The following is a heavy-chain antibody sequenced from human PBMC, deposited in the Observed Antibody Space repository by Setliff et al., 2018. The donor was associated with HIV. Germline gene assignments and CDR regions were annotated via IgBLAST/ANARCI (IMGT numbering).Heavy chain of an antibody. CDR1: AYSISSGYY. D-gene: IGHD3-3*01. J-gene: IGHJ6*03. CDR3: ARGVVDYDFWSGSGDYYYMDV. CDR2: IYYSGST. V-gene: IGHV4-38-2*01. Sequence: PSETLSLTCVVSAYSISSGYYWGWIRQSPRKGLEWIGSIYYSGSTYYNPSLKSRVTISLDTSKNQFSLKMSSVTAADTAVYYCARGVVDYDFWSGSGDYYYMDVWGKGTTVTVSS.